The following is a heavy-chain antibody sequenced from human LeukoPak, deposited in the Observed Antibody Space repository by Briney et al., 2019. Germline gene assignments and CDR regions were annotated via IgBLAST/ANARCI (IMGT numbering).Heavy chain of an antibody. J-gene: IGHJ4*02. CDR1: GGSINSGSYY. Sequence: SETLSLTCTVSGGSINSGSYYWNWIRQSAGKGLEWIGHIYTTGSTNCSPSLRSRVTISLDTSKNQFSLKLNSVTAADTAVYYCARCTSTSCYNFDYWGQGTLVTVSS. CDR2: IYTTGST. V-gene: IGHV4-61*09. D-gene: IGHD2-2*02. CDR3: ARCTSTSCYNFDY.